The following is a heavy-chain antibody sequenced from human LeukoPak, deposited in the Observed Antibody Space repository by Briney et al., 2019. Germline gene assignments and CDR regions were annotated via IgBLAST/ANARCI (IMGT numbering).Heavy chain of an antibody. D-gene: IGHD3-10*01. CDR2: IYHSGST. CDR1: GGSISSGGYS. V-gene: IGHV4-30-2*01. J-gene: IGHJ6*03. Sequence: SETLSLTCAVSGGSISSGGYSWGWIRQPPGKGLEWIGYIYHSGSTYYNPSLKSRVTISVDRSKNQFSLKLSSVTAADTAVYYCARRRGITMVRGGRGYYYYYMDVWGKGTTVTVSS. CDR3: ARRRGITMVRGGRGYYYYYMDV.